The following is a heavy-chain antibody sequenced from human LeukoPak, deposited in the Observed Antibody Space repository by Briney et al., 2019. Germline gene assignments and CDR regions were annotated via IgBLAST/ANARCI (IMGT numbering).Heavy chain of an antibody. D-gene: IGHD3-9*01. V-gene: IGHV4-4*07. CDR3: ARDSTLRYFDWLLLSYYYYFYMDV. J-gene: IGHJ6*03. Sequence: SETLSLTCTVSGGSISSYYWSWIRQPAGTALEWIGRIYTSGTITYNPSLKSRVTMSVDTSKNQFSLKLSSVTAADTAVYYCARDSTLRYFDWLLLSYYYYFYMDVWGKGTTVTVSS. CDR1: GGSISSYY. CDR2: IYTSGTI.